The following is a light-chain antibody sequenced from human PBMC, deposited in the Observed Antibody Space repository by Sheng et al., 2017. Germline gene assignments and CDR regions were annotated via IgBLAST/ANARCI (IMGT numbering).Light chain of an antibody. J-gene: IGKJ2*01. CDR1: QSVLYSSNNKNY. V-gene: IGKV4-1*01. CDR2: WAS. CDR3: QQDKNWPYT. Sequence: DIVMTQSPDSLAVSLGERATINCKSSQSVLYSSNNKNYLAWYQQKPGQPPKLLIYWASTRESGVPDRFSGSGSGTDFTLTISSLQSEDFAVYYCQQDKNWPYTFGQGDQAGD.